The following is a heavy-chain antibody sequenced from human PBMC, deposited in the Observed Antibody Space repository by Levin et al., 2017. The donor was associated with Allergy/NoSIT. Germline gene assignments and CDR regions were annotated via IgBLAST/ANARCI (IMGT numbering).Heavy chain of an antibody. J-gene: IGHJ3*02. CDR2: ISSSGSTI. Sequence: GGSLRLSCAASGFTFSDYYMSWIRQAPGKGLEWVSYISSSGSTIYYADSVKGRFTISRDNAKNSLYLQMNSLRAEDTAVYYCARRDGYTAAFAFDIWGQGTMVTVSS. D-gene: IGHD5-24*01. CDR3: ARRDGYTAAFAFDI. V-gene: IGHV3-11*01. CDR1: GFTFSDYY.